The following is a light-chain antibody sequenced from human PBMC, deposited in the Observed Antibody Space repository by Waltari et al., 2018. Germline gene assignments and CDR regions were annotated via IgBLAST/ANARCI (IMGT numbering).Light chain of an antibody. J-gene: IGKJ1*01. CDR3: QQYFSHPPWT. CDR2: ATS. V-gene: IGKV1-39*01. CDR1: QTISSY. Sequence: DIQMTQSPSSLSASVGDRVTITCRASQTISSYLNWYQQNPGKAPKLLISATSSLQSGVPSRLSGRGSGTDFTLTISSLQPEDVAVYYCQQYFSHPPWTFGQGTKVEIK.